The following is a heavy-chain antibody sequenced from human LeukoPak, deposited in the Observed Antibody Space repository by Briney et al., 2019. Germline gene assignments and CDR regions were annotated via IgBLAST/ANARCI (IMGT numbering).Heavy chain of an antibody. V-gene: IGHV1-46*01. CDR2: INPSGGST. CDR1: GYTFTTYY. J-gene: IGHJ4*02. CDR3: ARAPDYGGNSGGFDY. Sequence: ASVKVSCKASGYTFTTYYMHWVRQAPGQGLEWMGIINPSGGSTSYAQKFQGRVTMTRDTSTSTVYMEMSSLRSEDTAVYYCARAPDYGGNSGGFDYWGQGTLVTVSS. D-gene: IGHD4-23*01.